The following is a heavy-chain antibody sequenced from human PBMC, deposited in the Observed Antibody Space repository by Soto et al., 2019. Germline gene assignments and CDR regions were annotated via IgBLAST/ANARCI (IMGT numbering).Heavy chain of an antibody. Sequence: SETLCLTCAVYGGSFGGYDWSWIRQPPGKGLEWIGEINHSGSTNYNPSLKSRVTISVDTSKNQFSLKLSSVTAADTAVYYCARGSHPTWGYYYYYGMDVWGQGTTVTVSS. CDR1: GGSFGGYD. J-gene: IGHJ6*02. CDR2: INHSGST. V-gene: IGHV4-34*01. D-gene: IGHD7-27*01. CDR3: ARGSHPTWGYYYYYGMDV.